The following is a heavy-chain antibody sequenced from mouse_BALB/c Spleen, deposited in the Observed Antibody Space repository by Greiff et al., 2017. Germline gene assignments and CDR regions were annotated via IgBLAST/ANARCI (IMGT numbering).Heavy chain of an antibody. CDR2: INSNGGST. CDR3: ARHYYGSSYLDY. D-gene: IGHD1-1*01. J-gene: IGHJ2*01. V-gene: IGHV5-6-2*01. CDR1: GFTFSSYY. Sequence: DVQLVESGGGLVKLGGSLKLSCAASGFTFSSYYMSWVRQTPEKRLELVAAINSNGGSTYYPDTVKGRFTISRDNAKNTLYLQMSSLKSEDTALYYCARHYYGSSYLDYWGQGTTLTVSS.